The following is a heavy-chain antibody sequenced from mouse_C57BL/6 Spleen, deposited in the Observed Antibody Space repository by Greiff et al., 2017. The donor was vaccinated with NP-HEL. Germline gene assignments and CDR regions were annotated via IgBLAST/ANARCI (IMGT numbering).Heavy chain of an antibody. CDR3: AGYGSSYLYWYFDV. Sequence: QVQLQQSGAELVKPGASVKMSCKASGYTFTSYWITWVKQRPGQGLEWIGDIYPGSGSTNYNEKFKSKATLTVDTSSSTAYMQLSSLTSEDSAVYYCAGYGSSYLYWYFDVWGTGTTVTVSS. CDR2: IYPGSGST. D-gene: IGHD1-1*01. J-gene: IGHJ1*03. V-gene: IGHV1-55*01. CDR1: GYTFTSYW.